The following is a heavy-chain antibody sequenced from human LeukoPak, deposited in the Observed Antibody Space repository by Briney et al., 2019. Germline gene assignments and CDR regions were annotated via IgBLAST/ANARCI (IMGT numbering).Heavy chain of an antibody. D-gene: IGHD6-19*01. Sequence: SETLSLTCTVSGYSISSGYYWGWIRQPPGKGLEWIGSIYHSGSTYYNPSLKGRVTISVDTSKNQFSLKLSSVTAADTAVYYCARATPGYSSGWYEGPEAFDIWGQGTMVTVSS. CDR3: ARATPGYSSGWYEGPEAFDI. CDR1: GYSISSGYY. J-gene: IGHJ3*02. CDR2: IYHSGST. V-gene: IGHV4-38-2*02.